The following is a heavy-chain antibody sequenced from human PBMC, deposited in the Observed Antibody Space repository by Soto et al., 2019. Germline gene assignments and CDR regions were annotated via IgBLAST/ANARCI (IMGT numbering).Heavy chain of an antibody. CDR3: AGGYYDFWSGYYTAGLGAFDI. J-gene: IGHJ3*02. CDR2: IYYSGST. Sequence: SETLSLTCTVSGGSISSSSYYWGWIRQPPGKGQEWIGSIYYSGSTYYNPSLKSRVTISVDTSKNQFSLKLSSVTAADTAVYYCAGGYYDFWSGYYTAGLGAFDIWGQGTMVTVS. D-gene: IGHD3-3*01. CDR1: GGSISSSSYY. V-gene: IGHV4-39*01.